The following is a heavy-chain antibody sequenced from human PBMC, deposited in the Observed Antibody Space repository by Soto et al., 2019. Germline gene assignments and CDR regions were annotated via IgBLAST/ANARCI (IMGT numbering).Heavy chain of an antibody. CDR1: GFTFSSYA. J-gene: IGHJ6*02. D-gene: IGHD3-3*01. CDR2: ISGSGGST. CDR3: AKDRDVLRFLEWLSHMGRDGMDV. V-gene: IGHV3-23*01. Sequence: EVQLLESGGGLVQPGGSLRLSCAASGFTFSSYAMSWVRQAPGKGLEWVSAISGSGGSTYYADSVKGRFTISRDNSKNTLYLKMNSLRAEDTAVYYCAKDRDVLRFLEWLSHMGRDGMDVWGQGTTVTVSS.